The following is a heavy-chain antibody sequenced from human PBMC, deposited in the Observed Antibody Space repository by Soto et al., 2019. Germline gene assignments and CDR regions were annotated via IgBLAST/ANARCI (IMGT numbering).Heavy chain of an antibody. Sequence: QVQLVESGGGVVQPGRSLRLSCAASGFTFSSYGMHWVRQAPGKGLEWVALISYDGSNKYYVDSVKGRFTISRDNSKNTLFLKMNSLRAGETAVYYGAKDRLRGGFLTTATANGMDVWGQGTTVTVSS. CDR2: ISYDGSNK. CDR1: GFTFSSYG. CDR3: AKDRLRGGFLTTATANGMDV. J-gene: IGHJ6*02. D-gene: IGHD3-3*01. V-gene: IGHV3-30*18.